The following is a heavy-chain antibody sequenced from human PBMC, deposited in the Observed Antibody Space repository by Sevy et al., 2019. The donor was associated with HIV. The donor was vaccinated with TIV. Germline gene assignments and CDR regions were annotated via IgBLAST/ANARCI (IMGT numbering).Heavy chain of an antibody. V-gene: IGHV4-59*08. CDR3: AGENAWGRGYS. D-gene: IGHD1-26*01. CDR2: IYYNGHI. Sequence: SESLSLTCTVSGGSITSLYWNWIRQPPGKGLEWIVNIYYNGHINYNPSSKSRVTLSLDTSKNQFSLRRSSVAAADTAMYYCAGENAWGRGYSWGQGTLVTVSS. J-gene: IGHJ4*02. CDR1: GGSITSLY.